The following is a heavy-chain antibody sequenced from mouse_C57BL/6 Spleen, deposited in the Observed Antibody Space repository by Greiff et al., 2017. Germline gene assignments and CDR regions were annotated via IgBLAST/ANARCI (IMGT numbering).Heavy chain of an antibody. D-gene: IGHD2-3*01. CDR3: AREDDGYYVDYAMDY. CDR2: IHPNSGST. J-gene: IGHJ4*01. V-gene: IGHV1-64*01. CDR1: GYTFTSYW. Sequence: QVQLKQPGAELVKPGASVKLSCKASGYTFTSYWMHWVKQRPGQGLEWIGMIHPNSGSTNYNEKFKSKATLTVDKSSSTAYMQLSSLTSEDSAVYYCAREDDGYYVDYAMDYWGQGTSVTVSS.